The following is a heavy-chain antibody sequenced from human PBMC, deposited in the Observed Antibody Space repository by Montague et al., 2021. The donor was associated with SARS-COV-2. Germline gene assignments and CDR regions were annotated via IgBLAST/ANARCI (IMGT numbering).Heavy chain of an antibody. CDR1: GFSLSTSGMC. V-gene: IGHV2-70*11. Sequence: PALVKPTQTLTLTCTFSGFSLSTSGMCVSWIRQPPGKALGWLARIDWDDDKYYSTSLKTRLTISKDTSKNQVVFTMTNMDPVDTATYYCARTYYGGRPFDYWGQGTLVTVSS. D-gene: IGHD4-23*01. CDR2: IDWDDDK. J-gene: IGHJ4*02. CDR3: ARTYYGGRPFDY.